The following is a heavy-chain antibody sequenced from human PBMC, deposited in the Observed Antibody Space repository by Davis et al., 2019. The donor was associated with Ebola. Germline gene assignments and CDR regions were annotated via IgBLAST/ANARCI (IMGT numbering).Heavy chain of an antibody. CDR3: ARGNSGSPDY. CDR2: INPSGGST. D-gene: IGHD1-26*01. J-gene: IGHJ4*02. Sequence: AASVKVSCKASGYTFTSYYMPWVRQAPGQGLEWMGIINPSGGSTSYYAQKFQGRVTMTRDTSTSTVYMELSSLRSEDTAVYYCARGNSGSPDYWGQGALVTVSS. V-gene: IGHV1-46*01. CDR1: GYTFTSYY.